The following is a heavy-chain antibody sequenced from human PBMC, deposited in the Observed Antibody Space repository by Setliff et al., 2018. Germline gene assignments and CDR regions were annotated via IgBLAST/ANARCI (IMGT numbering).Heavy chain of an antibody. D-gene: IGHD1-26*01. Sequence: ASETLSLTCSVSGASITSGGFYWTWIRQPAGKGLEWIGHISPSGSTTYNPSVKSRVTISLDTSKNHFSLKLDSVTAADTALYYCARSPSSGAYWNPRPFYSDYWARGTLVTVPS. V-gene: IGHV4-61*09. J-gene: IGHJ4*02. CDR2: ISPSGST. CDR1: GASITSGGFY. CDR3: ARSPSSGAYWNPRPFYSDY.